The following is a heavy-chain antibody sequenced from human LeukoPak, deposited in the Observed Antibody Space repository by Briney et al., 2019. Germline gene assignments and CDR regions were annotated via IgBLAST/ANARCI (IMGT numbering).Heavy chain of an antibody. J-gene: IGHJ6*03. Sequence: GGSLRLSCAASGFTFSSYSMSWVRQAPGKGLEWVSAINGGGTTYYADSLKGRFTISRDNSKNTLHLQMNSLRAEDTAVYYCAKDGSSGYDFWSGYPPGYYYMDVWGKGTTVTVSS. CDR2: INGGGTT. D-gene: IGHD3-3*01. CDR3: AKDGSSGYDFWSGYPPGYYYMDV. V-gene: IGHV3-23*01. CDR1: GFTFSSYS.